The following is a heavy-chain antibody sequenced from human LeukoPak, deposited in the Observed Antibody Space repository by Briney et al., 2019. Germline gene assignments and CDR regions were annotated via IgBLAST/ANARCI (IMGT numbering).Heavy chain of an antibody. CDR2: IYYSGST. CDR1: GGSISSGGYY. CDR3: ARVMPEYCSSTSCPPGDYYYYYMDV. Sequence: SETLSLTCTVSGGSISSGGYYWSWIRQHPGRGLEWIGYIYYSGSTYYNPSLKSRVTISVDTSKNQFSLKLSSVTAADTAVYYCARVMPEYCSSTSCPPGDYYYYYMDVWGKGTTVTVSS. V-gene: IGHV4-31*03. D-gene: IGHD2-2*01. J-gene: IGHJ6*03.